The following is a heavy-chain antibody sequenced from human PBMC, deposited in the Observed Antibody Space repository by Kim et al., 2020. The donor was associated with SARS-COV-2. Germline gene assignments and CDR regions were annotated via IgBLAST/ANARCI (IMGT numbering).Heavy chain of an antibody. D-gene: IGHD5-12*01. CDR3: ARGLRDFDY. CDR2: ISYDGSNK. CDR1: GFTFSSYA. V-gene: IGHV3-30*04. Sequence: GGSLRLSCAASGFTFSSYAMHWVRQAPGKGLEWVAVISYDGSNKYYVDSVKGRFTISRDNSKNTLYLQMNSLRAEDTAVYYCARGLRDFDYWGQGTLVTV. J-gene: IGHJ4*02.